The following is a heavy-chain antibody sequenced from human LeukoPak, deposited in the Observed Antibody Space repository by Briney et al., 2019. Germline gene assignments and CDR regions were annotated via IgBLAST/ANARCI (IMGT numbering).Heavy chain of an antibody. CDR2: INPSGGST. CDR3: ARVGRGYSYGYNYFDY. D-gene: IGHD5-18*01. Sequence: ASVKVSCKASGYTFTSYYMHWVRQAPGQGLEWMGIINPSGGSTSYAQKFQGRVTMTRDTSTSTVYMELSSLRSEDTAVYYCARVGRGYSYGYNYFDYWGQGTLVTVSS. V-gene: IGHV1-46*01. CDR1: GYTFTSYY. J-gene: IGHJ4*02.